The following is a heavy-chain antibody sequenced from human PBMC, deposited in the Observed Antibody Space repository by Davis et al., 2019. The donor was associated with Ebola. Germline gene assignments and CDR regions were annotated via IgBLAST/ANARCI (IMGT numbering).Heavy chain of an antibody. CDR2: ISAYNGNT. CDR3: ARRGSSSNHCDY. D-gene: IGHD6-6*01. J-gene: IGHJ4*02. Sequence: AASVKVSCKASGYTFTSYGISWVRQAPGQGLEWMGWISAYNGNTNYAQKLQGRVTMTTDTSTSTVYMELSSLTSDDTAVYYCARRGSSSNHCDYWGQGTLVTVSS. V-gene: IGHV1-18*01. CDR1: GYTFTSYG.